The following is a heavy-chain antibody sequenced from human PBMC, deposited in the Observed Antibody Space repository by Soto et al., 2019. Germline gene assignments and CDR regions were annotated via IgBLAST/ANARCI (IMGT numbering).Heavy chain of an antibody. J-gene: IGHJ4*02. CDR3: ARGGSGYVWFNEY. D-gene: IGHD3-3*01. V-gene: IGHV1-69*01. CDR2: IIPVFGTA. Sequence: QEQRVQSGDEVRKPGSSVTVSCKAAGGIFSSYAISWVRHAPGQGLERMGGIIPVFGTANYAQTFQGRVTITADESTNTDYVELSSLSSEDTAMYYCARGGSGYVWFNEYWGQGTLVTVSS. CDR1: GGIFSSYA.